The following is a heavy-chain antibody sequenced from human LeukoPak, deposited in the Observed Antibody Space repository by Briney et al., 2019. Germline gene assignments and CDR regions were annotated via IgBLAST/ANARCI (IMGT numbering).Heavy chain of an antibody. CDR1: GYTFTSYG. CDR3: ARGGITMIVVVLDY. J-gene: IGHJ4*02. D-gene: IGHD3-22*01. CDR2: ISAYNGNT. Sequence: ASVKVSCKASGYTFTSYGISWVRQAPGQGLEWMGWISAYNGNTNYAQKLQGRVAMTTDTSTSTAYMELRSLRSDDAAVYYCARGGITMIVVVLDYWGQGTLVTVSS. V-gene: IGHV1-18*01.